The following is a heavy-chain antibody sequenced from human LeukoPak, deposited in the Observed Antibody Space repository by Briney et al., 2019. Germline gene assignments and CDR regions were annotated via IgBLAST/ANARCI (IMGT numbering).Heavy chain of an antibody. Sequence: GGSLRLSCAASGFTFRTYGMHWVRQAPGKGLEGVAFIRYDGSNKYYADSVKGRFTISRDNSKNTLYLQMNSLRAEDTAVYYCAKGTTYDYGDYPIDYWGQGTLVTVSS. CDR3: AKGTTYDYGDYPIDY. CDR2: IRYDGSNK. CDR1: GFTFRTYG. V-gene: IGHV3-30*02. J-gene: IGHJ4*02. D-gene: IGHD4-17*01.